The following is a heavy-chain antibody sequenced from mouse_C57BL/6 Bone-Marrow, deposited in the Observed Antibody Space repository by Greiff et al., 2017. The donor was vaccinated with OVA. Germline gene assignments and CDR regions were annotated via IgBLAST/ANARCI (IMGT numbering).Heavy chain of an antibody. CDR1: GYTFTSYW. D-gene: IGHD2-4*01. Sequence: QVQLQQPGAELVKPGASVKLSCKASGYTFTSYWMHWVKQRPGRGLEWIGRIDPNSGGTNYNEKFKSKATLTVDKPSSTAYMQLRSLTSEDSAVYYCAERGDMNDYAVDYWGQGTTLTVSS. V-gene: IGHV1-72*01. CDR3: AERGDMNDYAVDY. CDR2: IDPNSGGT. J-gene: IGHJ2*01.